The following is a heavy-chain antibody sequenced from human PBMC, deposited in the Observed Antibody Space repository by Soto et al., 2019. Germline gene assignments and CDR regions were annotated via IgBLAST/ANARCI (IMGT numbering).Heavy chain of an antibody. V-gene: IGHV1-58*01. CDR3: AAAKSVTGMFDY. J-gene: IGHJ4*02. CDR1: GFTFTSSA. D-gene: IGHD6-19*01. Sequence: SVKVSCKASGFTFTSSAVQWVRQARGRRLEWIGWIVIGSGNTDYAQKFQERVTITRDISTSTAYMELSSLRSEDTAVYYCAAAKSVTGMFDYWGQGTQVTVSS. CDR2: IVIGSGNT.